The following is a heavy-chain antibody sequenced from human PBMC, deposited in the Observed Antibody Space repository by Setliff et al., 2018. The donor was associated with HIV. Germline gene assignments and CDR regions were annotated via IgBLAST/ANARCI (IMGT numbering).Heavy chain of an antibody. V-gene: IGHV4-28*01. J-gene: IGHJ2*01. CDR3: ARSALWFGEADWYFDL. CDR1: GYSISSSYW. Sequence: SETLSLTCVVSGYSISSSYWWGWIRQPPGEGLEWIGWIGYIYKGGSTYYNPSLKSRVTMSEDTSKNQFSLKLRSVTAVDTAVYYCARSALWFGEADWYFDLWGRGTLGTVS. D-gene: IGHD3-10*01. CDR2: IYKGGST.